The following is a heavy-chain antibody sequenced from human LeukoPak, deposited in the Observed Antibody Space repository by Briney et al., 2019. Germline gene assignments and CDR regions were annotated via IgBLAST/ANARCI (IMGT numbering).Heavy chain of an antibody. CDR1: GYTFTSYG. CDR3: ARDDNWNRAFDI. V-gene: IGHV1-18*01. Sequence: ASVKLSCNASGYTFTSYGISWVRQAPGQGHEWMGWISAYNSNTNYAQKLQGRVTMTTDTSTSTAYMELRSLRSDDTAVYYCARDDNWNRAFDIWGQGAMVTVSS. D-gene: IGHD1-1*01. CDR2: ISAYNSNT. J-gene: IGHJ3*02.